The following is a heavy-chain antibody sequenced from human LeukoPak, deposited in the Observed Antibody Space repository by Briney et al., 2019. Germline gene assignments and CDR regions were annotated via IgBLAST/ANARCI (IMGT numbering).Heavy chain of an antibody. CDR1: GFTFSDYY. D-gene: IGHD2-2*01. Sequence: NSGGSLRLSCAASGFTFSDYYMSWIRQAPGKGLEWVSYISSSGSTIYYADSVKGRFTISRDNAKNSLYLQMNSLRAEDMALYYCAKGASPYYYYMDVWGKGTTVTVSS. CDR2: ISSSGSTI. V-gene: IGHV3-11*01. J-gene: IGHJ6*03. CDR3: AKGASPYYYYMDV.